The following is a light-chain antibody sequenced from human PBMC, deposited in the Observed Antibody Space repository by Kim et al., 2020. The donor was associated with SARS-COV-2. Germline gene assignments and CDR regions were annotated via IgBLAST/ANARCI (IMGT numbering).Light chain of an antibody. V-gene: IGLV2-23*02. Sequence: QSALTQPASVSGSPGQSITISCPGTSSDVGSYNLVSWYQQHPGKAPKLMIYEVSKRPSGVSNRFSGSKSGNTASLTISGLQAEDEADYYCCSYVVFG. CDR3: CSYVV. CDR2: EVS. J-gene: IGLJ2*01. CDR1: SSDVGSYNL.